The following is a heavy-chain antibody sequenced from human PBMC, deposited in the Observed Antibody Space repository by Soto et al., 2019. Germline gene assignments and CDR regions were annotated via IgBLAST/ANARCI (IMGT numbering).Heavy chain of an antibody. CDR3: AKERATTTAFDY. CDR1: GFNISSSS. D-gene: IGHD4-17*01. Sequence: GGSLRLSCAALGFNISSSSMSGVRQAPGKGLEWVSLITDNGGSTYYADSVKGRFTISRDNTKNTLFLQMNSLRPEDTALHHCAKERATTTAFDYWGQGALVTVSS. V-gene: IGHV3-23*01. CDR2: ITDNGGST. J-gene: IGHJ4*02.